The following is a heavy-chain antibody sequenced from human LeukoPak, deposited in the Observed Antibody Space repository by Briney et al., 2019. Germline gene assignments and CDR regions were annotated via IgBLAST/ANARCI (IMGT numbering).Heavy chain of an antibody. Sequence: GRSLRLSCAASGFTFSSYAMHWVRQAPGKGLEWVAVISYDGSNKYYADSVKGRFTISRDNSKNTLYLQMNSLRAEDTAVYYCARDRGDYDILTGPYYYYGMDVWGQGTTVTVSS. CDR3: ARDRGDYDILTGPYYYYGMDV. CDR1: GFTFSSYA. CDR2: ISYDGSNK. J-gene: IGHJ6*02. V-gene: IGHV3-30-3*01. D-gene: IGHD3-9*01.